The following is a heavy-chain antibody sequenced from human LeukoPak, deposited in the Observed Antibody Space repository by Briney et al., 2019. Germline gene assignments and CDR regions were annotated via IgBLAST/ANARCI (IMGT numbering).Heavy chain of an antibody. CDR3: ARDPAYCGGDCYGALYYYYGMDV. J-gene: IGHJ6*02. Sequence: ASVKVSCKASGYTFTSYGISWVRQAPGQGLEWMGWISAYNGNTNYAQKLQGRVTMTTDTSTSTAYMELRSLRSDDTAVYYCARDPAYCGGDCYGALYYYYGMDVWGQGTMVTVSS. CDR2: ISAYNGNT. D-gene: IGHD2-21*02. CDR1: GYTFTSYG. V-gene: IGHV1-18*01.